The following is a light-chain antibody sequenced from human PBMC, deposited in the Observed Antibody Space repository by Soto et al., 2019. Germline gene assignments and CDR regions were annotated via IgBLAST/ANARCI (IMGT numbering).Light chain of an antibody. CDR3: QQYKSPPDT. Sequence: DIQMTQSPSTLSASVGDRVTITCRASQSIGTLLAWYQQKPGKAPKLLIYDASSLESGDPARFSGSGSGTEFTLAISSLRSDDFATYYCQQYKSPPDTFGQGTRLEIK. J-gene: IGKJ2*01. V-gene: IGKV1-5*01. CDR1: QSIGTL. CDR2: DAS.